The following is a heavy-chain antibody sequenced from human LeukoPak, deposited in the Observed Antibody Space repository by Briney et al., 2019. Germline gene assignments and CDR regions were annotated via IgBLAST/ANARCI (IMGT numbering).Heavy chain of an antibody. Sequence: GGSLRLSCAASGFTFSSYGMHWVRQAPGKGLEWVAVISYDGSNKYYADSVKGRFTISRDNSKNTLYLQMNSLRAEDTAVYYCARWWKLRYFDSAADGMDVWGQGTTVTVSS. CDR3: ARWWKLRYFDSAADGMDV. D-gene: IGHD3-9*01. CDR1: GFTFSSYG. CDR2: ISYDGSNK. J-gene: IGHJ6*02. V-gene: IGHV3-30*03.